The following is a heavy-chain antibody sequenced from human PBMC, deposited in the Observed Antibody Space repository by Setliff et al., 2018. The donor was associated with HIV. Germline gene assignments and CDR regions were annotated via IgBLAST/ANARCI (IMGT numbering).Heavy chain of an antibody. D-gene: IGHD3-22*01. J-gene: IGHJ4*02. CDR3: VRFFDSSGYYRYYFDS. CDR1: GFSLSDDRLG. V-gene: IGHV2-26*01. Sequence: ESGPTLVNPTETLTLTCTVSGFSLSDDRLGVSWIRQPPGKALEWLAHIFSNDEQSNRASLKGRLTISKDTSKSQVVLTMTNMNPVDTATYYCVRFFDSSGYYRYYFDSWGQGTQVTVSS. CDR2: IFSNDEQ.